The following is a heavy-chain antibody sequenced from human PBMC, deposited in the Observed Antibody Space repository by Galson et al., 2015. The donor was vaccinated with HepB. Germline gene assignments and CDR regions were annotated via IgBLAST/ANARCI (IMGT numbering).Heavy chain of an antibody. Sequence: SLRLSCATSGFTFSGYGMHWVRQAPGKGLEWVAFIWFDGGNKYYADSVKGRFSISRDNSKNTLYLQMNSLRPEDTAVYYCAKDPFYFGSGIYYNEHFDYWGQGTLVTVSS. CDR2: IWFDGGNK. CDR1: GFTFSGYG. D-gene: IGHD3-10*01. CDR3: AKDPFYFGSGIYYNEHFDY. V-gene: IGHV3-30*02. J-gene: IGHJ4*02.